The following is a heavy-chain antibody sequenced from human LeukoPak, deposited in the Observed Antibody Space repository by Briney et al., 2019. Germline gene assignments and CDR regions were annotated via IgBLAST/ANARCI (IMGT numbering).Heavy chain of an antibody. CDR1: EFTFSTYW. CDR2: IKEDGSEK. CDR3: ATRDFWCGYYRD. Sequence: EGSLRLSCAASEFTFSTYWMSWVRQAPGKGLEWVANIKEDGSEKYYVDSVKGRFTISRDNAKNSLYLQMNSLRAEDTAVYYCATRDFWCGYYRDWGQGTLVTVSS. D-gene: IGHD3-3*01. V-gene: IGHV3-7*01. J-gene: IGHJ4*02.